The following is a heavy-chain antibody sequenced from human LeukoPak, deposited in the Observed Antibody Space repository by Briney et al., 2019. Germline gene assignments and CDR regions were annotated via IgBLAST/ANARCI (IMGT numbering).Heavy chain of an antibody. CDR3: ARDRAAAGHWFDP. V-gene: IGHV4-59*01. J-gene: IGHJ5*02. CDR2: IYYSGST. D-gene: IGHD6-13*01. Sequence: SETLSLTCTVSGGSISSYYWSWIRQPPGKGLEWIGYIYYSGSTNYNPSLKSRVTISVDTSKNQFSLKLSSVTAADTAVYYCARDRAAAGHWFDPWGQGTLVTVSS. CDR1: GGSISSYY.